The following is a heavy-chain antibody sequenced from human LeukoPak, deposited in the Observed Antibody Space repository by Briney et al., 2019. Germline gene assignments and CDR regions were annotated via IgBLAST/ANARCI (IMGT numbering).Heavy chain of an antibody. V-gene: IGHV3-48*01. CDR3: ARDRGGAYDFWSGYYTGYFDY. CDR1: VFTFSTYN. J-gene: IGHJ4*02. CDR2: ISDSSTTI. D-gene: IGHD3-3*01. Sequence: GGSLRLSCAASVFTFSTYNMNWVRQAPGKGLEWVSYISDSSTTIYYADSVKGRFTISRDNAKNSLYLQMNSLRAEDTAVYYCARDRGGAYDFWSGYYTGYFDYWGQGTLVPVSS.